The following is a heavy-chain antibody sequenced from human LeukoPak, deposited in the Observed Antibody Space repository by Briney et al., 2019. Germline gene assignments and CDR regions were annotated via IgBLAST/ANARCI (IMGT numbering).Heavy chain of an antibody. Sequence: GASVKVSCKASGYTFTGYYMHWVRQAPGQGLEWMGGIIPIFGTANYAQKFQGRVTITADKSTSTAYMELSSLRSEDTAVYYCASGRPDSYRDYWGQGTLVTVSS. V-gene: IGHV1-69*06. D-gene: IGHD5-18*01. CDR2: IIPIFGTA. J-gene: IGHJ4*02. CDR1: GYTFTGYY. CDR3: ASGRPDSYRDY.